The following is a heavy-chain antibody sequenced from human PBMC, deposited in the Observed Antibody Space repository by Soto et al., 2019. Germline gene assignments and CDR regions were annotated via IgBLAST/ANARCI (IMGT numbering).Heavy chain of an antibody. CDR3: ARVREISVDYYYYMDV. J-gene: IGHJ6*03. D-gene: IGHD1-26*01. V-gene: IGHV1-69*05. CDR1: GGTFSSYA. CDR2: IIPIFGTA. Sequence: ASVKVSCKASGGTFSSYAISWVRQAPGQGLEWMGGIIPIFGTANYAQKFQGRVTITRDTSASTAYMELSSLRSEDTAVYYCARVREISVDYYYYMDVWGKGTTVTVSS.